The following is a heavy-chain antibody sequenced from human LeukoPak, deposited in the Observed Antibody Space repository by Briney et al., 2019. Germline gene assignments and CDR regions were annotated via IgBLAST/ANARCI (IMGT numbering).Heavy chain of an antibody. J-gene: IGHJ2*01. V-gene: IGHV4-59*08. Sequence: SETLSLTCTVSGGSISSYYWSWIRQPPGKGLEWIGYIYYSGSTNYNPSLKSRVTTSVDTSKNQFSLKLSSVTAADTAVYYCARHGYSSSWYPVFLWYFDLWGRGTLVTVSS. CDR3: ARHGYSSSWYPVFLWYFDL. CDR2: IYYSGST. D-gene: IGHD6-13*01. CDR1: GGSISSYY.